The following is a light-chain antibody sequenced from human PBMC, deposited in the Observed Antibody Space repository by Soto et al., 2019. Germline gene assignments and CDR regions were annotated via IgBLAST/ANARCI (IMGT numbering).Light chain of an antibody. V-gene: IGKV1-5*03. CDR2: EAS. CDR1: QSISTW. CDR3: QQYESYSAS. Sequence: DIQMTQSPSTLSASVGDRVTITCRASQSISTWLAWYQQKPGKAPKLLIYEASTLENGVPSRFSGSGSGTEFTITISSLQPDDFATYFCQQYESYSASFGQGTKVGIK. J-gene: IGKJ1*01.